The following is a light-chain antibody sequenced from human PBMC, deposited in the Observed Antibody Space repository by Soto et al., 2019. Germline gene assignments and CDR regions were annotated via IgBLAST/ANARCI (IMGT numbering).Light chain of an antibody. J-gene: IGLJ1*01. V-gene: IGLV1-47*01. CDR2: RND. CDR1: NSRSGSNY. CDR3: ARWDDSLRVYV. Sequence: QSVLPQPPSASGTPGQRVTISCSTSNSRSGSNYVYWYQQLPGTAPKLLIYRNDQRPSGVPDRFSGSKSGTSASLAISGLRSEDEAYYDCARWDDSLRVYVFAAGARSPS.